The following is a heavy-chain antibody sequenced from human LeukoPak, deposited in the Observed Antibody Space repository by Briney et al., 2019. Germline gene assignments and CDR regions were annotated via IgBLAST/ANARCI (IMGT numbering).Heavy chain of an antibody. V-gene: IGHV3-21*01. CDR2: ISSSSSYI. Sequence: GGSLRLSCAASGFTFSSYSMTWVRQAPGKGLEWVSSISSSSSYIYYADSVKGRFTISRDNAKNSLYLQMNSLRAEDTAVYYCARRKTHYYDSSGYLSFDYWGQGTLVTVSS. CDR3: ARRKTHYYDSSGYLSFDY. CDR1: GFTFSSYS. J-gene: IGHJ4*02. D-gene: IGHD3-22*01.